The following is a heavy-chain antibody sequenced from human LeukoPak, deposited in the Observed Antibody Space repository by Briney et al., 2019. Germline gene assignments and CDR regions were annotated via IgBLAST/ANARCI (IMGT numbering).Heavy chain of an antibody. Sequence: SVKVSCKASGGTFSSYAISWVRQAPGQGPEWMGGIIPIFGTANYAQKFQGRVTITADKSTSTAYMELSSLRSEDTAVYYCARVLGAGSYYWFDPWGQGTLVTVSS. D-gene: IGHD3-10*01. CDR2: IIPIFGTA. V-gene: IGHV1-69*06. J-gene: IGHJ5*02. CDR3: ARVLGAGSYYWFDP. CDR1: GGTFSSYA.